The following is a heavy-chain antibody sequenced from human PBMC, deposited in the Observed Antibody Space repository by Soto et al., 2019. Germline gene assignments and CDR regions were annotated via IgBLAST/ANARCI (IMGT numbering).Heavy chain of an antibody. Sequence: QLQLQESGPGLVKPSETLSLTCSVSGDSISTSNYYWGWIRQPPGKGLAWIGHLFYSGGTYYNPSLKSRVSISVDTSKNEFSLKLTSITAADTAIYFCARRGGGDYLFDSWGQGILVTVSS. CDR1: GDSISTSNYY. CDR3: ARRGGGDYLFDS. V-gene: IGHV4-39*07. D-gene: IGHD4-17*01. J-gene: IGHJ4*02. CDR2: LFYSGGT.